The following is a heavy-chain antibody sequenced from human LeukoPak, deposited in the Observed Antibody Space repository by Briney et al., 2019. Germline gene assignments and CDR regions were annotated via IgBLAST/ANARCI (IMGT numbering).Heavy chain of an antibody. J-gene: IGHJ4*02. Sequence: ASVKVSCKASGYTFTSYGISWVRQAPGQGLEWMGWISAYNGNTNYAQKPQGRVTMTTDTPTSTAYMELRSLRSDDTAVYYCARGPFRGVNYYFDYWGQGTLVTVSS. V-gene: IGHV1-18*01. CDR3: ARGPFRGVNYYFDY. CDR2: ISAYNGNT. D-gene: IGHD3-10*01. CDR1: GYTFTSYG.